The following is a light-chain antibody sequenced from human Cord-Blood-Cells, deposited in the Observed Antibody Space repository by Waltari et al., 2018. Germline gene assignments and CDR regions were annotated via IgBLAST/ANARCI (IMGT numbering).Light chain of an antibody. CDR1: QSVLYSSNTTNY. J-gene: IGKJ1*01. Sequence: DIVMTQSPDSLAVSLGERATINCKSSQSVLYSSNTTNYLAWYQQKPGQPPKLLIYWASTRESVVPDRFSGSASGTDFTLSISTPQSEDVSVYYCQQYSSTPSTVGPSTKVEIK. CDR2: WAS. V-gene: IGKV4-1*01. CDR3: QQYSSTPST.